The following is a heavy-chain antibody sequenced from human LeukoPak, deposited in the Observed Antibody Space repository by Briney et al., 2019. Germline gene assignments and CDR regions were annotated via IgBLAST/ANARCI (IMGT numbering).Heavy chain of an antibody. CDR3: ARGSGYVYY. D-gene: IGHD5-12*01. J-gene: IGHJ4*02. V-gene: IGHV4-59*01. CDR1: GGSISSYY. Sequence: SETPSLTCTVSGGSISSYYWSWIRQPPGKGLEWLGSIYYTGSTNYHPSLKSRVTISLDTSKNQFSLKLSSVTAADTAVYYCARGSGYVYYWGQGTLVTVSS. CDR2: IYYTGST.